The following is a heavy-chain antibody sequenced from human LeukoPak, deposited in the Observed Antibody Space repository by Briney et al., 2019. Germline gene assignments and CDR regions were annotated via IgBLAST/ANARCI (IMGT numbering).Heavy chain of an antibody. J-gene: IGHJ6*02. D-gene: IGHD3-3*01. V-gene: IGHV1-69*04. CDR3: ATQPLRFLEGPYYYYGMDV. Sequence: ASVKVSCKASGGTFSSYAISWVRQAPGQGLEWMGRIIPILGIANYAQKFQGRVTITADKSTSTAYMELSSLRSEDTAVYYCATQPLRFLEGPYYYYGMDVWGQGTTVTVSS. CDR1: GGTFSSYA. CDR2: IIPILGIA.